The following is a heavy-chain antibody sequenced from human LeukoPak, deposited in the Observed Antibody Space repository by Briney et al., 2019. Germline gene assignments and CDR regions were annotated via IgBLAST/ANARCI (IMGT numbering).Heavy chain of an antibody. V-gene: IGHV3-23*01. D-gene: IGHD2-21*02. Sequence: GGSLRLSSAASGFTFSSYAMSWVRQAPGKGLEWVSAISGSGGSTYYADSVKGRFTISRDNSKNTLYLQMNSLRAEDTAVYYCAKAYNEVTWLDYWGQGTLVTVSS. CDR2: ISGSGGST. J-gene: IGHJ4*02. CDR3: AKAYNEVTWLDY. CDR1: GFTFSSYA.